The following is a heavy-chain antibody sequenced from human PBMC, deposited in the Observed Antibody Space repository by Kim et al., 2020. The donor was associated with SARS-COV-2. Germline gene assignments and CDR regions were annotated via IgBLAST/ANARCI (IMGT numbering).Heavy chain of an antibody. CDR2: IYYSGST. CDR3: ARDVGLSNWFDP. V-gene: IGHV4-59*13. J-gene: IGHJ5*02. D-gene: IGHD1-26*01. Sequence: SETLSLTCTVSGGSISSYYWSWIRQPPGKGLEWIGYIYYSGSTNYNPSLKSRVTISVDTSKNQFSLKLSSVTAADTAVYYCARDVGLSNWFDPWGQGTLV. CDR1: GGSISSYY.